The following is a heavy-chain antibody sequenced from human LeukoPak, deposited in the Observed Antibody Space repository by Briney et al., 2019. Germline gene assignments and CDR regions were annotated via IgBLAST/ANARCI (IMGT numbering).Heavy chain of an antibody. CDR1: GFTFSSYW. V-gene: IGHV3-7*03. Sequence: PGGSLRLSCAASGFTFSSYWMSWVRQAPGKGLEWVANIKQDGSEKYYADSVKGRFTISRDNAKNSLYLQMNSLRAEDTALYYCAKDRYYDSSGYYLSALDYWGQGTLVTVSS. J-gene: IGHJ4*02. CDR3: AKDRYYDSSGYYLSALDY. D-gene: IGHD3-22*01. CDR2: IKQDGSEK.